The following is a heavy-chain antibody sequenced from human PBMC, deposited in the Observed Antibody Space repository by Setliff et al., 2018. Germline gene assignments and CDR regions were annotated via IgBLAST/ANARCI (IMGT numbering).Heavy chain of an antibody. D-gene: IGHD6-13*01. CDR1: GYTFTSYV. CDR2: INTNTGNP. V-gene: IGHV7-4-1*02. CDR3: ARDGGFRGYSSSWYWSSPHCDY. J-gene: IGHJ4*02. Sequence: ASVKVSCKASGYTFTSYVMVWVRQAPGQGLEWMGWINTNTGNPTYAQGFTGRFVFSLDTSVSTAYLQISSLKAEYTVVYYCARDGGFRGYSSSWYWSSPHCDYWGQGTLGTVSS.